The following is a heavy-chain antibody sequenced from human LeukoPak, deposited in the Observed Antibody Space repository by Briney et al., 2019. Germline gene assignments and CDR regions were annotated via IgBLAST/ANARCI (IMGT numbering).Heavy chain of an antibody. CDR1: GFTFSRYW. CDR2: LNSDGSIT. V-gene: IGHV3-74*01. CDR3: ARVTDSSSWPHFDY. J-gene: IGHJ4*02. Sequence: PGGSLRLSCAASGFTFSRYWMHWVRQAPGKGLVWVSRLNSDGSITTYADSVGGRFTISRDNAKNTLYLQMNNLRAEDTAVYYCARVTDSSSWPHFDYWGQGTLVTVSS. D-gene: IGHD6-13*01.